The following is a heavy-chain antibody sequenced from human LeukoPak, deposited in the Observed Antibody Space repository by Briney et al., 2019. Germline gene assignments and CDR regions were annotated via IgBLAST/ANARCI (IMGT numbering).Heavy chain of an antibody. V-gene: IGHV4-59*01. Sequence: SETLSLTCTVSGGSISSYYWSWIRQPPGKGLEWIGYIYYSGNTNYNPSLKSRVTISVDTSKNQFSLKLSSVTAADTAVYYCARVTAAADMGDWFDPWGQGTLVTVSS. D-gene: IGHD6-13*01. J-gene: IGHJ5*02. CDR2: IYYSGNT. CDR1: GGSISSYY. CDR3: ARVTAAADMGDWFDP.